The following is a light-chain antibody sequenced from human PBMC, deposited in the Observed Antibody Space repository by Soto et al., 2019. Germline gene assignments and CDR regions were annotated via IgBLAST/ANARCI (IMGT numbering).Light chain of an antibody. J-gene: IGKJ4*01. CDR1: QDVYRW. CDR2: DVS. CDR3: QRSNDFHLA. V-gene: IGKV1-12*01. Sequence: DIQMTQSPSSVSASIGDRVTITCRASQDVYRWVAWYQQKPGRAPNLLIYDVSNLHSGVPSRFSGSGSGTDFTLTISSLQPEDFATYLCQRSNDFHLAFGGLTRVEVK.